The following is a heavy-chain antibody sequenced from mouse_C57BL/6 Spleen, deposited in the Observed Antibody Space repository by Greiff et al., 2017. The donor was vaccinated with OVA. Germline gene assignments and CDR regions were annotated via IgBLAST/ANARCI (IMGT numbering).Heavy chain of an antibody. Sequence: EVQLQESVAELVRPGASVKLSCTASGFNIKNTYMHWVKQRPEQGLEWIGRIDPANGNTKYAPKFQGKATITADTSSNTAYLQLSSLTSEDTAIYYCARDYCGSSPNQAWFAYWGKGTLVTVSA. CDR3: ARDYCGSSPNQAWFAY. V-gene: IGHV14-3*01. D-gene: IGHD1-1*01. CDR2: IDPANGNT. CDR1: GFNIKNTY. J-gene: IGHJ3*01.